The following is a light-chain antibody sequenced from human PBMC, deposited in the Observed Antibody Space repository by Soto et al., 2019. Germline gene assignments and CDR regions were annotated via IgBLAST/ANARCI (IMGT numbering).Light chain of an antibody. CDR3: AAWDDSLSGVV. J-gene: IGLJ2*01. CDR1: SSNIGSNT. Sequence: QAVVTQPPSASGTPGQRVTISCSGASSNIGSNTVNWYQQLPGTAPKFLMYSNNQRPSGVPDRFSGSRSGTSASLAISGLQSEDEADYCCAAWDDSLSGVVFGGGTKVTVL. CDR2: SNN. V-gene: IGLV1-44*01.